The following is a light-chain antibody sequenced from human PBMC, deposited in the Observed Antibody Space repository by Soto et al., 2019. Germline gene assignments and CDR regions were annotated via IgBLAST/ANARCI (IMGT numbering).Light chain of an antibody. CDR1: QSVSGSY. V-gene: IGKV3-20*01. Sequence: ESVLTQSPGTLSLSPGDRATLSCRASQSVSGSYLAWYQQKPGQAPRLLIYGACSRATGIPDRFSGSGSGTDFTLTINRLEPEDFAVYYCLQYGSSPPAYTFGQGTKLEIK. J-gene: IGKJ2*01. CDR3: LQYGSSPPAYT. CDR2: GAC.